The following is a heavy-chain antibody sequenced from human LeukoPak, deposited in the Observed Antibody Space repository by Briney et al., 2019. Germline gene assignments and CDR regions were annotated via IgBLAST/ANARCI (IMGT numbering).Heavy chain of an antibody. V-gene: IGHV4-59*01. CDR1: GGSISSYY. Sequence: TSETLSLTCTVSGGSISSYYWSWIRQPPGKGLEWIGYIYYSGSTNYNPSLKSRVTISVDTSKNQFSLKLSSVTAADTAVYYCARGGRGVRGVPTSNWFDPWGQGTLVTVSS. J-gene: IGHJ5*02. CDR3: ARGGRGVRGVPTSNWFDP. D-gene: IGHD3-10*01. CDR2: IYYSGST.